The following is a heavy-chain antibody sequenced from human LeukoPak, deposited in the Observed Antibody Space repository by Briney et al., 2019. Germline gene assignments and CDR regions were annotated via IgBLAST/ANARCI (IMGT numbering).Heavy chain of an antibody. J-gene: IGHJ4*02. Sequence: GGSLRLSRAASGFTFSSYGMHWVRQAPGKGLEWVAVIWYDGSNKYYADSVKGRFAISRDNSKNTLYLQMNNLRAEDTAVYYCARDHCSSTSCYFDYFDYWGQGTLVTVSS. CDR3: ARDHCSSTSCYFDYFDY. CDR1: GFTFSSYG. D-gene: IGHD2-2*01. CDR2: IWYDGSNK. V-gene: IGHV3-33*01.